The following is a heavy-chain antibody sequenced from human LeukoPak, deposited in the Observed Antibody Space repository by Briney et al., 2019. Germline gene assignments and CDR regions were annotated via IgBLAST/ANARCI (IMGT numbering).Heavy chain of an antibody. J-gene: IGHJ4*02. V-gene: IGHV3-53*01. Sequence: PGGSLRLSCAASGFTVSSNYMSWVRQAPGKGLEWVSVIYSGGSTYYADSVKGRFTISRDNSKNTLYLQMNSPRAEDTAVYYCARDYYDSSGYLIPFDYWGQGTLVTVSS. CDR2: IYSGGST. CDR3: ARDYYDSSGYLIPFDY. CDR1: GFTVSSNY. D-gene: IGHD3-22*01.